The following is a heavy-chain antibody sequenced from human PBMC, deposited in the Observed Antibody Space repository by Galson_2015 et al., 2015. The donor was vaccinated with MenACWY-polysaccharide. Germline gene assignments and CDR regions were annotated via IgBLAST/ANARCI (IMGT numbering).Heavy chain of an antibody. Sequence: SLRLSCAASGFTFSSYLMSWVRQAPGKGLEWVANIKQEGSEKDYVDSVKGRFTISRDDAKNSLYLQMNSLRVEDTAVYYCARMGGLEWQRTPNWLDPWGQGTLVTVSS. J-gene: IGHJ5*02. CDR3: ARMGGLEWQRTPNWLDP. D-gene: IGHD3-3*01. CDR2: IKQEGSEK. V-gene: IGHV3-7*01. CDR1: GFTFSSYL.